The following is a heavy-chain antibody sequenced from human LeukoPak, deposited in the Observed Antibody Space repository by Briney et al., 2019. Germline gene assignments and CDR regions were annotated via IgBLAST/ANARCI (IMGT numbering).Heavy chain of an antibody. CDR1: GFTVSSNY. J-gene: IGHJ6*03. Sequence: GGSLRLSCAASGFTVSSNYMSWVRQAPGKGLEWVSVIYSGGNTYYADSVMGRFTISRDNSKNTLYLQMNSLRAEDTAIYYCAKNKGDWNYYYSMDVWGKGTTVTVSS. V-gene: IGHV3-53*01. CDR3: AKNKGDWNYYYSMDV. CDR2: IYSGGNT. D-gene: IGHD2-21*02.